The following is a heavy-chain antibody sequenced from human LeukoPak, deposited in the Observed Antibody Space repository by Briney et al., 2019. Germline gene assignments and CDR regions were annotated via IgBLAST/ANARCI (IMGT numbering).Heavy chain of an antibody. CDR3: AREHDYGGNHYNWFDP. V-gene: IGHV3-74*01. CDR1: GFTFSSYW. CDR2: INSDGSST. Sequence: PGGSLRLSCAASGFTFSSYWMHWVRQAPGKGLVWVSRINSDGSSTSYADSVKGRFTISRDNAKNTLYLQMNSLRAEDTAVYYCAREHDYGGNHYNWFDPWGQGTLVTVSS. D-gene: IGHD4-23*01. J-gene: IGHJ5*02.